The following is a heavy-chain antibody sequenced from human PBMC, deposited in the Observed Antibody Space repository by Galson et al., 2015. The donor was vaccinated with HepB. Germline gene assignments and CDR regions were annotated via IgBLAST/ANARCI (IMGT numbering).Heavy chain of an antibody. CDR3: ARAFPGTAMVGRRGYFDY. CDR2: INPSGGST. V-gene: IGHV1-46*01. D-gene: IGHD5-18*01. CDR1: GYTFTSYA. Sequence: SVKVSCKASGYTFTSYAMHWVRQAPGQRLEWMGIINPSGGSTSYAQKFQGRVTMTRDTSTSTVYMELSSLRSEDTAVYYCARAFPGTAMVGRRGYFDYWGQGTLVTVSS. J-gene: IGHJ4*02.